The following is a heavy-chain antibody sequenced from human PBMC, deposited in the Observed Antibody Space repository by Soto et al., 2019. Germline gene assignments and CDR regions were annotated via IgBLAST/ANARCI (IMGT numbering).Heavy chain of an antibody. Sequence: GGSLRLSCAASGFAFDSYAMSWVRQAPGKGLEWVSVISGSSGSTDYADSVKGRFIISRDNSKNILYLQMNSLRAEDTAVYYCAKDLYSSSWAKKYYFEYWGQGTQVTVSS. J-gene: IGHJ4*02. CDR2: ISGSSGST. CDR1: GFAFDSYA. D-gene: IGHD2-2*01. CDR3: AKDLYSSSWAKKYYFEY. V-gene: IGHV3-23*01.